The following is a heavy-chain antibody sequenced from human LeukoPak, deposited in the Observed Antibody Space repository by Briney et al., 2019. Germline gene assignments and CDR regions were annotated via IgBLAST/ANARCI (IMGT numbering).Heavy chain of an antibody. CDR3: AKALPRHIVVVPAAGGLDY. D-gene: IGHD2-2*01. CDR2: ISYDGSNK. V-gene: IGHV3-30*18. J-gene: IGHJ4*02. CDR1: GFTFSSYG. Sequence: GGSLRLSCAASGFTFSSYGMHWVRQAPGKGLEWVAVISYDGSNKYYADSVKGRFTISRDNSKNTLYLQMNSLRAEDTAVYYCAKALPRHIVVVPAAGGLDYWGQGTLVTVSS.